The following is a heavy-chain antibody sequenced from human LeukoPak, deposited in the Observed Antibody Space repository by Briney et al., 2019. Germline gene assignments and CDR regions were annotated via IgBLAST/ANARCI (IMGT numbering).Heavy chain of an antibody. V-gene: IGHV1-18*01. Sequence: PEASVKVSCKASGYTFTSYGISWVRQAPGQGPEWMGWISAYNGNTNYAQKLQGRVTMTTDTSTSTAYMELRSLRSDDTAVYYCARAGAYYGSGSYSNWGQGTLVTVSS. CDR3: ARAGAYYGSGSYSN. J-gene: IGHJ4*02. CDR2: ISAYNGNT. CDR1: GYTFTSYG. D-gene: IGHD3-10*01.